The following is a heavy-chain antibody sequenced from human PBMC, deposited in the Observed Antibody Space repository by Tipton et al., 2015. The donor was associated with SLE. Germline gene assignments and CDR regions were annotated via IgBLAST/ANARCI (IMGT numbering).Heavy chain of an antibody. J-gene: IGHJ4*02. Sequence: LSLTCTVSGGSISSYYWSWIRQPPGKGLEWIGEINHSGSTNYNPSLKSRVTISVDTSKNQFSLKLSSVTAADTAVYYCARGYFGGLRLLGYWGQGTLVTVSS. CDR1: GGSISSYY. CDR3: ARGYFGGLRLLGY. D-gene: IGHD3-16*01. CDR2: INHSGST. V-gene: IGHV4-34*01.